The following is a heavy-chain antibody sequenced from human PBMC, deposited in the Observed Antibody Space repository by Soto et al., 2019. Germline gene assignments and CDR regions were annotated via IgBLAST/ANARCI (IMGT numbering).Heavy chain of an antibody. D-gene: IGHD6-19*01. Sequence: PGGSLRLSCAASGFTFSSYWMSWVRQAPGKGLEWVANIKQDGGEKYYVDSVKGRFTISRDNAKNSLYLQMNSLRAEDTAVYYCARAHSSGWYWRTSDYYYGMDVWGQGTTVTVSS. CDR3: ARAHSSGWYWRTSDYYYGMDV. J-gene: IGHJ6*02. CDR1: GFTFSSYW. V-gene: IGHV3-7*03. CDR2: IKQDGGEK.